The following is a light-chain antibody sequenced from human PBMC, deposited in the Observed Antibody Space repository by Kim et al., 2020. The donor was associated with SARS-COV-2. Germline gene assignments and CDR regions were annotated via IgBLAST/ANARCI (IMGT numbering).Light chain of an antibody. V-gene: IGLV2-14*01. CDR1: SSDVGRYNY. CDR3: SSYTGSSTYV. CDR2: DVT. Sequence: QSALTQPASVSGSPGQWITISCTGTSSDVGRYNYVSWYQQHPGKAPKLMIYDVTNRPSGVSNRFSGSKSGNTASLTISGLQTEDEGDYYCSSYTGSSTYVFGTGTKVTVL. J-gene: IGLJ1*01.